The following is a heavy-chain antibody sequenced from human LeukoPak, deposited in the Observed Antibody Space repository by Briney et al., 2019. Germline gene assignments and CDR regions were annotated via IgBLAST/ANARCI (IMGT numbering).Heavy chain of an antibody. V-gene: IGHV3-30*04. CDR2: ISYDGSNK. Sequence: GRSLRLSCAASGFTFSSYAMHWVRQAPGKGLEWVAVISYDGSNKYYADSVKGRFTISRDNSKNTLYLQMNSLRAEDTAVYYCAKDVGSSSWYGYYFDYWGQGTLVTVSS. D-gene: IGHD6-13*01. J-gene: IGHJ4*02. CDR1: GFTFSSYA. CDR3: AKDVGSSSWYGYYFDY.